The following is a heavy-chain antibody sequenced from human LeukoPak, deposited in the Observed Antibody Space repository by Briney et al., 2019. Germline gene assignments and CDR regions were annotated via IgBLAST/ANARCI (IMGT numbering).Heavy chain of an antibody. CDR3: ARDEGSGYSYGGLSSRFDP. V-gene: IGHV1-2*02. J-gene: IGHJ5*02. D-gene: IGHD5-18*01. Sequence: ASVTVSCKASGYRFTDFHIHWVRQAPGQGIEWMGWINPATGMKPNSGGTYYAKKFWGRVTMTRDTSISTAYMELSRLRSDDTAVYYCARDEGSGYSYGGLSSRFDPWGQGTLVTVSS. CDR2: INPATGMKPNSGGT. CDR1: GYRFTDFH.